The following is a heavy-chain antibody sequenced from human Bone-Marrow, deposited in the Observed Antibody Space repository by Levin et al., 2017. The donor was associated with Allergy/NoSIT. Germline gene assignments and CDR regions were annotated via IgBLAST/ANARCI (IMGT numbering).Heavy chain of an antibody. CDR3: ARPLREYNYGLFEH. V-gene: IGHV4-39*01. Sequence: ESLKISCTVSGASISSSNYYWGWIRQPPGKGLEWIGSMYHSGSTDFNPSLESRVTLSVDTSKNQFSLKLRSVTAADTAVYYCARPLREYNYGLFEHWGQGALVTVSS. J-gene: IGHJ4*02. CDR1: GASISSSNYY. CDR2: MYHSGST. D-gene: IGHD5-18*01.